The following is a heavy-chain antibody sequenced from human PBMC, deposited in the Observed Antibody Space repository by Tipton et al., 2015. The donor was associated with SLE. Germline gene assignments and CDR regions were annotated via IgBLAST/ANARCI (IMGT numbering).Heavy chain of an antibody. Sequence: TLSLTCTVSGGSISPYYWSWIRQPPGKGLEWIGYIYYSGTTKFNPSLRSRVAMSLDTSKRQFSLRLSSVTAADTAVYYCARAPGLDRDYYYYYYMDVWGKGTTVTVSS. D-gene: IGHD3/OR15-3a*01. CDR3: ARAPGLDRDYYYYYYMDV. CDR1: GGSISPYY. J-gene: IGHJ6*03. V-gene: IGHV4-59*12. CDR2: IYYSGTT.